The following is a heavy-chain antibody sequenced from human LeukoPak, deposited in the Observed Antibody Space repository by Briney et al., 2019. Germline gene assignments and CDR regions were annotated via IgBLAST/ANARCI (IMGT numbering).Heavy chain of an antibody. J-gene: IGHJ4*02. V-gene: IGHV3-21*01. Sequence: GGSLRLSCAASGFTFSSYSMNWVRQAPGQGLEWVSSISSSSSYIYYADSVKGRFTISRDNAKNSLYLQMNSLRAEDTAVYYCARGTSAYSHDYWGQGTLVTVSS. CDR2: ISSSSSYI. CDR1: GFTFSSYS. D-gene: IGHD5-12*01. CDR3: ARGTSAYSHDY.